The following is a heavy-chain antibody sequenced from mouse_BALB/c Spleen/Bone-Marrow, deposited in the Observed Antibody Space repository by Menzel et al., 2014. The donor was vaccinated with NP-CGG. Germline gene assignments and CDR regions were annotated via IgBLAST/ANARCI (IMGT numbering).Heavy chain of an antibody. V-gene: IGHV1-54*01. CDR1: VYAFTNYL. D-gene: IGHD2-13*01. Sequence: VQLQQSGAELVRPGTSVKVSCKASVYAFTNYLMEWVKQRPGQGLEWIGVINPGSGGTNYNEKFKGKATLTADKSSSTAYMQLSSLTSDDSAVYFCARRDYSFAYWGQGTLVTVSA. CDR2: INPGSGGT. CDR3: ARRDYSFAY. J-gene: IGHJ3*01.